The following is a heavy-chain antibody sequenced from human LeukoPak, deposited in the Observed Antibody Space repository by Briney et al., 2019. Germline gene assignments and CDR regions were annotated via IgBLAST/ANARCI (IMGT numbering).Heavy chain of an antibody. J-gene: IGHJ4*02. CDR3: AASGVVAY. Sequence: ASVKVSCKASGYTFTGYYIHWVRQAPGQGLEWMGIINPSGGSTNYAQKFQGRVTMTRDMSTSTVYMELSSLRSEDTAVYYCAASGVVAYWGQGTLVTVSS. D-gene: IGHD2-15*01. CDR1: GYTFTGYY. CDR2: INPSGGST. V-gene: IGHV1-46*01.